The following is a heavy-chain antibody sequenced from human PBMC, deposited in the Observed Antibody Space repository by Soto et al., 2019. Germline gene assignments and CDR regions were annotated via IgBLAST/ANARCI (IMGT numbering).Heavy chain of an antibody. CDR1: GGTISNYY. CDR2: MYYSGST. V-gene: IGHV4-59*01. D-gene: IGHD4-17*01. J-gene: IGHJ4*02. Sequence: SETLSLTCTVSGGTISNYYWSWIRQPPGKGLEWMGYMYYSGSTKYNPSLKSRVTISVGTSNNQFFLKLNSVTAADTAVYFCTRVGGYYGDYPNFDYWGRGTLVTVSS. CDR3: TRVGGYYGDYPNFDY.